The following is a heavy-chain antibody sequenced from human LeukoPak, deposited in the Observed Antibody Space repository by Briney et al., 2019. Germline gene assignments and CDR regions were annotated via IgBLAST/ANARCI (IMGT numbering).Heavy chain of an antibody. CDR1: GYSFTSYW. CDR2: IYPGDSDT. D-gene: IGHD3-10*01. Sequence: GESLKISCKGSGYSFTSYWIGWVRQMPGKGLEWMGIIYPGDSDTRYSPSFQGQVTISADKSISTAYLQWSSLKASDTAMYYCARCDDYYGSGNAFDIWGQGTMVTVSS. V-gene: IGHV5-51*01. J-gene: IGHJ3*02. CDR3: ARCDDYYGSGNAFDI.